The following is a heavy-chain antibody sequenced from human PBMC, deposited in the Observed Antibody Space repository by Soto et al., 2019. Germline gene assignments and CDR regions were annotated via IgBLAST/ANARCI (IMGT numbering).Heavy chain of an antibody. CDR2: IYSGGST. V-gene: IGHV3-66*01. D-gene: IGHD4-17*01. CDR1: GFIVNSDY. CDR3: ARAPLYGGQAY. J-gene: IGHJ4*02. Sequence: EVQLVESGGGLVQPGGSLRLSCAASGFIVNSDYMTWVRQAPGKGLEWVSVIYSGGSTYYTESVKGRFTISRDNSKNTLYLQMNSLRAEDTAVYYCARAPLYGGQAYWGQGTLVTVS.